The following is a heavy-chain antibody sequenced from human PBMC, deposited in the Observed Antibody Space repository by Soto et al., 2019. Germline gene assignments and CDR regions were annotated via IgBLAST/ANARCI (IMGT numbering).Heavy chain of an antibody. CDR1: GFTFSDYY. V-gene: IGHV3-11*05. J-gene: IGHJ4*02. CDR2: ISSSSSYT. Sequence: QVQLVESGGGLVKPGGSLRLSCAASGFTFSDYYMSWIRQAPGKGLEWVSYISSSSSYTNYADSVKGRFTISRDNAKNXXYLQMNSLRAEDTAVYYCARDYATMLVSDGGTPDYWGQGTLVTVSS. CDR3: ARDYATMLVSDGGTPDY. D-gene: IGHD3-22*01.